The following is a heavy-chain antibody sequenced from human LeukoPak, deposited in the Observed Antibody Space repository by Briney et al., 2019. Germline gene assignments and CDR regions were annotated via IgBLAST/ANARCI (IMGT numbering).Heavy chain of an antibody. CDR1: GFTFSTYV. CDR3: ARDRGYNWNDGGWFDP. D-gene: IGHD1-1*01. CDR2: IWYDGSNK. Sequence: GGSLRLSCTASGFTFSTYVMTWVRQAPGKGLEWVAVIWYDGSNKYYADSVKGRFTISRDNSKNTLYLQMNSLRAEDTAVYYCARDRGYNWNDGGWFDPWGQGTLVTVSS. V-gene: IGHV3-33*08. J-gene: IGHJ5*02.